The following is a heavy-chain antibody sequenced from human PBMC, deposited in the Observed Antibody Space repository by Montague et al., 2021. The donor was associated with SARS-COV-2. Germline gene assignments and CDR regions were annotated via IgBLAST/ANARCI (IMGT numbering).Heavy chain of an antibody. CDR1: GGSISSTTYY. V-gene: IGHV4-39*07. D-gene: IGHD3-16*01. Sequence: SETLSLTCTVSGGSISSTTYYWGWVRQPPGKGLEWIGTIDYSGNTYYNPSLKSRVTISLDTSKNQFSLKVTSVTAADTAVYYCARGPEWGTNWFGDLWGRGTLVTVSS. CDR2: IDYSGNT. CDR3: ARGPEWGTNWFGDL. J-gene: IGHJ2*01.